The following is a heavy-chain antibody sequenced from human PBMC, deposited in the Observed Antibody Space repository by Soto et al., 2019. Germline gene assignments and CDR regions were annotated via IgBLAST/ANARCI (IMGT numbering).Heavy chain of an antibody. CDR3: ARGGTRTYSKGMDV. J-gene: IGHJ6*02. CDR2: ISSDGSRR. CDR1: GFIFSNYV. Sequence: QVPLVESGGGVVLPGRSLRLSCAASGFIFSNYVIHWVRQAPGKGLEWVAIISSDGSRRYFADSVKGRSTIFRDNSENTLSLQMYSLRDEDTAVYYCARGGTRTYSKGMDVWGQGTMVTVSS. V-gene: IGHV3-30*14. D-gene: IGHD1-7*01.